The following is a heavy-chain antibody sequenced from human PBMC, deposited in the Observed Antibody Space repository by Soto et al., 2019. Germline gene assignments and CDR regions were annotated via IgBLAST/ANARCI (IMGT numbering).Heavy chain of an antibody. CDR3: ARESHDILTGPPWVWYFDL. CDR1: GGSFGGYY. Sequence: QLQQWGAGPLRPFETLSLTCGVSGGSFGGYYWAWIRQSPEKGLEWIGEINDRGSVNYNPSLKSRVSISVDTSKSHYSRTLRSVTAADTAIYYCARESHDILTGPPWVWYFDLWGRGTLVTVSS. CDR2: INDRGSV. J-gene: IGHJ2*01. V-gene: IGHV4-34*02. D-gene: IGHD3-9*01.